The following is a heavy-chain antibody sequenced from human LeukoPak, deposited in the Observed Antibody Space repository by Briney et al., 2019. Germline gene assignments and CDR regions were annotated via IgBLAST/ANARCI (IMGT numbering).Heavy chain of an antibody. CDR2: IIGSAGNT. J-gene: IGHJ5*02. CDR1: GFTFNNYA. Sequence: QPGGSLRLSCAASGFTFNNYAMSWVRQAPGKGLEVVSTIIGSAGNTYYADSVKGRFTISRDNSKNTLYLQMNSLRAEDTAVYYCAKHPYGFANNWFDPWGQGTLVTVSS. CDR3: AKHPYGFANNWFDP. D-gene: IGHD3-10*01. V-gene: IGHV3-23*01.